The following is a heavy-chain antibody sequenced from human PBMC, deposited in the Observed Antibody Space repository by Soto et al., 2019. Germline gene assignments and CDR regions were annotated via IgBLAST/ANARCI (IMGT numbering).Heavy chain of an antibody. J-gene: IGHJ4*02. CDR1: GGSISSGGYY. V-gene: IGHV4-31*03. CDR3: ARTGYYYEADY. Sequence: SETLSLTSTVSGGSISSGGYYWSWIRQHPGKGLEWIGYIYYSGSTYYNPSLKSRVTISVDTSKNQFSLKLSSVTAADTAVYYCARTGYYYEADYWGQGTLVTVSS. D-gene: IGHD3-22*01. CDR2: IYYSGST.